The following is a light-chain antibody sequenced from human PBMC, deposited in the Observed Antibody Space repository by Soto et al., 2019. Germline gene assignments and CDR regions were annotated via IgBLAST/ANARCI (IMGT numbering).Light chain of an antibody. Sequence: QAVVTQPPSVSAAPGQKVTISCSGSSTNIGNNFVSWYQQLPGSAPRLLIYDNSNRPLGIPDRFSGSKSGTSATLDITGLQTGDEADYYCGTWDSSLTSSFYVLGTGTKLTVL. V-gene: IGLV1-51*01. CDR3: GTWDSSLTSSFYV. CDR1: STNIGNNF. J-gene: IGLJ1*01. CDR2: DNS.